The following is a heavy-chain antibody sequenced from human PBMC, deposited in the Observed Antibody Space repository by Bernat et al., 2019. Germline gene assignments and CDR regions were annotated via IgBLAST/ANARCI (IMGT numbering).Heavy chain of an antibody. J-gene: IGHJ4*02. V-gene: IGHV3-30*18. CDR1: GFTFSSYG. Sequence: QVQLVESGGGVVQPGRSLRLSCAASGFTFSSYGMHWVRQAPGKGLEWVAVISYDGSNKYYADSVKGRFTISRDNSKNTLYLQMNSLRAEDTAVYYCAKGPRYFDWLVDYCGQGTLVTVSS. CDR2: ISYDGSNK. D-gene: IGHD3-9*01. CDR3: AKGPRYFDWLVDY.